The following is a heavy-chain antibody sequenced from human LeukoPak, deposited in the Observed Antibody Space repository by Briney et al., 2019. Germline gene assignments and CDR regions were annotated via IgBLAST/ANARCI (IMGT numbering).Heavy chain of an antibody. CDR1: GFTCSSYV. V-gene: IGHV3-23*01. D-gene: IGHD6-19*01. CDR3: AKVASGADY. J-gene: IGHJ4*02. CDR2: IGVSGRT. Sequence: GGSLRLSCAASGFTCSSYVMAWVRQAPGKGLDWVSSIGVSGRTSYPDSVKGRFTISRDNSKNTLYLQMSSLRAEDTAIYYCAKVASGADYWGQGSLVTVSS.